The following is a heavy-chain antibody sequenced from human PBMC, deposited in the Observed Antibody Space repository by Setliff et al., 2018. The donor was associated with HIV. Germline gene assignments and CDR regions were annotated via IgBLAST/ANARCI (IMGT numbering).Heavy chain of an antibody. CDR3: VREVRAAYKGPLWFGQSDPRPDTFGI. CDR2: INPLSDAT. Sequence: ASVKVSCKASGYTFSDYYLHLVRQAPGQAIEWMGWINPLSDATKFSHKFQESLRDTSITTAYMELSRLTSDDTALYFCVREVRAAYKGPLWFGQSDPRPDTFGIWGQGTMVTVSS. D-gene: IGHD3-10*01. CDR1: GYTFSDYY. V-gene: IGHV1-2*02. J-gene: IGHJ3*02.